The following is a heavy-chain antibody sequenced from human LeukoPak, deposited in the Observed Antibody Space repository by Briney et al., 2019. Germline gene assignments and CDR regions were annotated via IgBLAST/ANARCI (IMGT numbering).Heavy chain of an antibody. D-gene: IGHD3-3*01. J-gene: IGHJ4*02. V-gene: IGHV1-18*01. CDR2: ISPYNGNT. Sequence: GASVKVSCKASGYTFTSYDISWVRQAPGQGLDWMGWISPYNGNTNYAQKLQGRVTMTTDTSTSTAYMELRSLRSDDTAVYYCARGDFWSGYSGYYFDYWGQGTLVTVSS. CDR1: GYTFTSYD. CDR3: ARGDFWSGYSGYYFDY.